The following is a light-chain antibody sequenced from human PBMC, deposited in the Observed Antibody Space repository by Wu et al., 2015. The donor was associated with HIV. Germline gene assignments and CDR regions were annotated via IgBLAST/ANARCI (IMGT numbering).Light chain of an antibody. V-gene: IGKV3-15*01. Sequence: EIVMTQSPATLSVSPGDRVSLSCRASRSINSKLAWYQQKPGQAPRLLIYGASTRATGVAARFSGRGSGTEFSLTISSLQSEDFAVYYCQQYDNWPPITFGQGTRLE. J-gene: IGKJ5*01. CDR1: RSINSK. CDR2: GAS. CDR3: QQYDNWPPIT.